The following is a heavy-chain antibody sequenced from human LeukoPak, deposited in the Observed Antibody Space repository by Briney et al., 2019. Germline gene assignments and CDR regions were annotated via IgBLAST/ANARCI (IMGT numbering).Heavy chain of an antibody. J-gene: IGHJ4*02. D-gene: IGHD5-18*01. CDR1: GGSISSYY. CDR2: IYYSGST. Sequence: PSETLSLTCTVSGGSISSYYWSWIRQPPGKGLEWIGYIYYSGSTNYNPSLKSRVTISVDTSKNQFSLKLSSVTAADTAVYYCARRYSYGSSLVYFDYWGRGTLVTVSS. CDR3: ARRYSYGSSLVYFDY. V-gene: IGHV4-59*01.